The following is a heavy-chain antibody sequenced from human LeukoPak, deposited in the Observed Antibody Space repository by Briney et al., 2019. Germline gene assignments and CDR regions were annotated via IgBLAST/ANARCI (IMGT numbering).Heavy chain of an antibody. V-gene: IGHV4-34*01. J-gene: IGHJ4*02. Sequence: PSETLSLTCAVYGGSFSGYYWSWIRQPPGKGLEWIGEINHSGSTNYNPSLKSRVTISVDTSKNQFSLKLSSVTAADTAVYYCARHLGFYVVVPAIRYYFDYWGQGTLVTVSS. CDR3: ARHLGFYVVVPAIRYYFDY. D-gene: IGHD2-2*01. CDR1: GGSFSGYY. CDR2: INHSGST.